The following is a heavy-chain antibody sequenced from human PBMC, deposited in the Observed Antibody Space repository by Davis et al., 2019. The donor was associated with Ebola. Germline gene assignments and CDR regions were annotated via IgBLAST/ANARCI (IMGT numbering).Heavy chain of an antibody. Sequence: PSETLSLTCTVSGGSVSSGSYYWSWIRQPPGKGLEWIGYIYYSGSTNYNPSLKSRVTISVDTSKNQFSLKLSSVTAADTAVYYCARGPYDYRGFDYWGQGTLVTVSS. V-gene: IGHV4-61*01. CDR1: GGSVSSGSYY. J-gene: IGHJ4*02. CDR3: ARGPYDYRGFDY. D-gene: IGHD5-12*01. CDR2: IYYSGST.